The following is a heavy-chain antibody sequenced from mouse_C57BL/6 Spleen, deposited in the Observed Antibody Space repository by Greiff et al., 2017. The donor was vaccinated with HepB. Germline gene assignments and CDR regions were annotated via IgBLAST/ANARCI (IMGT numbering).Heavy chain of an antibody. CDR2: IDPSDSYT. D-gene: IGHD2-5*01. CDR3: ARGYYRNPHWYFDV. J-gene: IGHJ1*03. Sequence: QVQLQQPGAELVKPGASVKLSCKASGYTFTSYWMQWVKQRPGQGLEWIGEIDPSDSYTNYNQKFKGKATLTVDTSSSTAYMQLSSLTSEDSAVYYCARGYYRNPHWYFDVWGTGTTVTVSS. V-gene: IGHV1-50*01. CDR1: GYTFTSYW.